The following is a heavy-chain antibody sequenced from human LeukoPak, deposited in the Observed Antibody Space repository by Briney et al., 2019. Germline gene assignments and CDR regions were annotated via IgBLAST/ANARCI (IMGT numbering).Heavy chain of an antibody. Sequence: ASVKVSCKASGYTSTSYGITWVREAPGQGLEWMGWISAYNGNTNYVQRLQGRVTMTTDTSTSTAYMELRSLRSDDTAVYYCAKDKAPTVTSNYYYYGMDVWGQGTTVTVSS. CDR3: AKDKAPTVTSNYYYYGMDV. D-gene: IGHD4-17*01. J-gene: IGHJ6*02. CDR2: ISAYNGNT. CDR1: GYTSTSYG. V-gene: IGHV1-18*01.